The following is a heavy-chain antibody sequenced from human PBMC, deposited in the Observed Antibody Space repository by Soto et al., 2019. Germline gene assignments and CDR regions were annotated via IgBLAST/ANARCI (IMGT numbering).Heavy chain of an antibody. V-gene: IGHV3-21*01. CDR2: ISSSSSYI. D-gene: IGHD3-22*01. J-gene: IGHJ3*02. Sequence: EVQLVESGGGLVKPGGSLRLSCAASGFTFSSYSMNWVRQAPGKGLEWVSSISSSSSYIYYADSVKGRFTISRDNAKNSLYLQMKGLRAEDTAVYYCARGYHYYDSSGYDKWDAFDIWGQGTMVTVSS. CDR1: GFTFSSYS. CDR3: ARGYHYYDSSGYDKWDAFDI.